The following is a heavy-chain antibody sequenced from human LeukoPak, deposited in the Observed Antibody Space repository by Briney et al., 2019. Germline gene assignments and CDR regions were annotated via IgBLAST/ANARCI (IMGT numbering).Heavy chain of an antibody. Sequence: SETLSLTCTVSGGSFSSYYWSWIRQPPGKGLEWIGYIYYSGSTNYNPSLKSRVTVSADTSKNQFSLKLSSVTAADTAVYYCARAMRRRPDAFDIWGQGTMVTVSS. CDR2: IYYSGST. V-gene: IGHV4-59*01. CDR1: GGSFSSYY. J-gene: IGHJ3*02. CDR3: ARAMRRRPDAFDI.